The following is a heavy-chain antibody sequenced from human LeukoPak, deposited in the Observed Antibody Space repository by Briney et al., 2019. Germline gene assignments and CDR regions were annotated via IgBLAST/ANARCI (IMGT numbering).Heavy chain of an antibody. CDR2: INHSGST. V-gene: IGHV4-34*01. J-gene: IGHJ5*02. CDR3: ARSGYYDFWSGYWLSWFDP. Sequence: PSENLSLNCAVYGGSFSGYYWSWIRQPPGKGLEWIGEINHSGSTNYNPSLKSRVTISVDTSKNQFSLKLSSVTAADTAVYYCARSGYYDFWSGYWLSWFDPWGQGTLVTVSS. D-gene: IGHD3-3*01. CDR1: GGSFSGYY.